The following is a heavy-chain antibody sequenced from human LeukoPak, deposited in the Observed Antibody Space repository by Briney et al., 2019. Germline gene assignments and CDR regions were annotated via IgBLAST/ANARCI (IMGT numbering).Heavy chain of an antibody. CDR3: ATDPGLRFWTGYYFDH. V-gene: IGHV3-66*01. J-gene: IGHJ5*02. CDR2: IYSGGST. CDR1: GFTVSSNY. Sequence: GGSLRLSCAASGFTVSSNYMSWVRQAPGKGLEWVSVIYSGGSTYYADSVKGRFTISRDNSKNTLFLQMNSLRAEDTAVYYCATDPGLRFWTGYYFDHWGQGTLVVVSS. D-gene: IGHD3/OR15-3a*01.